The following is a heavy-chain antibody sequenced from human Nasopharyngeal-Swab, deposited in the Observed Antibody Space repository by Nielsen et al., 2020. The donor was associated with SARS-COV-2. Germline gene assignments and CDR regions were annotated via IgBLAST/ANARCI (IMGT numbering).Heavy chain of an antibody. Sequence: SGPTLAKLTQTLTLTCSFSGFSLSTSGMCVSWIRQPPGKSLEWLALIDWDDDKYYSTSLKTRLTISKDTSKNQVVLTMTNMDPVDTATYYCARMPVQLERPGDYYYYGMDVWGQGTTVTVSS. CDR3: ARMPVQLERPGDYYYYGMDV. V-gene: IGHV2-70*01. CDR1: GFSLSTSGMC. D-gene: IGHD1-1*01. J-gene: IGHJ6*02. CDR2: IDWDDDK.